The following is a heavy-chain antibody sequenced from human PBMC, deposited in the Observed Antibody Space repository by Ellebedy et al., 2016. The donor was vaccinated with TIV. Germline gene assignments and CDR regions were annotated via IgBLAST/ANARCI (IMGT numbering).Heavy chain of an antibody. J-gene: IGHJ5*02. Sequence: GESLKISCKGSGYSFRDYWNGWVRQMPGKGLEWMGIIYPGDSDTRYSPAFQGPVTIPADKSTSTAYLQWSSLKASDTATYYCARDGLDGAFSGRAFDPWGQGTLVTVSS. CDR3: ARDGLDGAFSGRAFDP. V-gene: IGHV5-51*01. D-gene: IGHD1-26*01. CDR2: IYPGDSDT. CDR1: GYSFRDYW.